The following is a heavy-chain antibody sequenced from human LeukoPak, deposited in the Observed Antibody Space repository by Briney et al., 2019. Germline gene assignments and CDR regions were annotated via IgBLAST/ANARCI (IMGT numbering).Heavy chain of an antibody. CDR2: IYYSGST. V-gene: IGHV4-59*01. Sequence: SETLSLTCTVSGGSISSYYWSWIRQPPGKGLEWIGYIYYSGSTNYNPSHKSRVTISVDTSKNQFSLKLSSVTAADTAVYYCARSVGATTPFDYWGQGTLVTVSS. D-gene: IGHD1-26*01. CDR3: ARSVGATTPFDY. CDR1: GGSISSYY. J-gene: IGHJ4*02.